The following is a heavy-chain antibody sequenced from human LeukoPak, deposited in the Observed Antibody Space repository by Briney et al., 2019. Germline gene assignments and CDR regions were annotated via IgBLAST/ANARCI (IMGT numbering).Heavy chain of an antibody. CDR1: GFTFSAYG. CDR2: ITYSSGNT. V-gene: IGHV3-23*01. Sequence: GGSLRLSCAASGFTFSAYGMSWFCQAPGKGLEWVSAITYSSGNTYYADSVKGRFTISRDNSKNTLYLQMNSLRAEDTALYYCAKDGTGCGGDCYSDYWGQGTLVTVSS. CDR3: AKDGTGCGGDCYSDY. J-gene: IGHJ4*02. D-gene: IGHD2-21*02.